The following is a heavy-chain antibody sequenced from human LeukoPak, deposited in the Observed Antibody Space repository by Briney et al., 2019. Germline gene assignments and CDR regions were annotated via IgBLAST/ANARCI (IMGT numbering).Heavy chain of an antibody. D-gene: IGHD6-19*01. Sequence: GGSLRLSCAASGFTFSSYWMSWVRQAPGKGLEWVSAISGSGGSTYYADSVKGRFTISRDNSKNTLYLQMNSLRAEDTAVYYCAKDRQWLVSGLDYWGQGTLVTVSS. CDR3: AKDRQWLVSGLDY. CDR2: ISGSGGST. CDR1: GFTFSSYW. J-gene: IGHJ4*02. V-gene: IGHV3-23*01.